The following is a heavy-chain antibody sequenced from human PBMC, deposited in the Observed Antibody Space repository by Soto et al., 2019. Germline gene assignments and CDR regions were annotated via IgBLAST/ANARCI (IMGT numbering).Heavy chain of an antibody. CDR2: INHSGST. CDR1: GGSFSGYY. CDR3: ARVRFLEWLQYYYYYYGMDV. D-gene: IGHD3-3*01. J-gene: IGHJ6*02. Sequence: TLSLTCAVYGGSFSGYYWSWIRQPPGKGLEWIGEINHSGSTNYNPSLKSRVTISVDTSKNQFSLKLSSVTAADTAVYYCARVRFLEWLQYYYYYYGMDVWGQGTTVTVSS. V-gene: IGHV4-34*01.